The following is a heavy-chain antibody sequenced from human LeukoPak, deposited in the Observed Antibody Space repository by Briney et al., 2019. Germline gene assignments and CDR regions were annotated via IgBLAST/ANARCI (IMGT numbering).Heavy chain of an antibody. D-gene: IGHD3-3*01. CDR1: GGPFSGYY. CDR2: ISHSGST. Sequence: SETLSLSCALSGGPFSGYYWTWICQPPGKGLEWIGEISHSGSTNYNPSLKSRVTISVETSKNQFSLKLSSVTAADTAVYYCARGRASYDFWSGYLFDYWGQGTLVTVSS. CDR3: ARGRASYDFWSGYLFDY. J-gene: IGHJ4*02. V-gene: IGHV4-34*01.